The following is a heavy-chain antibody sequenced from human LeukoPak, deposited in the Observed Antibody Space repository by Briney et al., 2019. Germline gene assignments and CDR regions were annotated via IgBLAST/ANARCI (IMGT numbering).Heavy chain of an antibody. D-gene: IGHD1-26*01. J-gene: IGHJ4*02. CDR2: IYYSGST. V-gene: IGHV4-59*08. Sequence: PSETLSLTCTVSGGSISSYYWSWIRQPPGKGLEWIGYIYYSGSTNYNPSLKSRVTISIDTSKNEFSLKLSSMTAADTAVYYCASRRVGAFDYWGQGTLVTVSS. CDR1: GGSISSYY. CDR3: ASRRVGAFDY.